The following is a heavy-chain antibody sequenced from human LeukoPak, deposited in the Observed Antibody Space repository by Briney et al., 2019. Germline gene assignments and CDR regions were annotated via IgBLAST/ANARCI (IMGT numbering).Heavy chain of an antibody. Sequence: ASVKVSCKASGYTFTGYYMHWVRQAPGQGLEWMGWINPNSGGTNYAQKFQGRVTMTRDTSISTAYMELSRLRSDDTAVYYCARSRAIAARLFDYWGQGVLVTVSS. CDR2: INPNSGGT. V-gene: IGHV1-2*02. CDR3: ARSRAIAARLFDY. D-gene: IGHD6-6*01. CDR1: GYTFTGYY. J-gene: IGHJ4*02.